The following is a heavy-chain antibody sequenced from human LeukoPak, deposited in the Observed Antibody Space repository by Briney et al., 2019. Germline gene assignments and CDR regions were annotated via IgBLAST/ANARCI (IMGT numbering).Heavy chain of an antibody. CDR2: IYYSGST. CDR3: ARRTVTTLWSR. Sequence: SETLSLTCTVSGGSISSYYWSWVRQPPGKGLEWIGSIYYSGSTYYSPSLKSRVTISVDTSKNQFSLKLSSVTAADTAVYYCARRTVTTLWSRWGQGTLVTVSA. J-gene: IGHJ4*02. D-gene: IGHD4-17*01. V-gene: IGHV4-59*05. CDR1: GGSISSYY.